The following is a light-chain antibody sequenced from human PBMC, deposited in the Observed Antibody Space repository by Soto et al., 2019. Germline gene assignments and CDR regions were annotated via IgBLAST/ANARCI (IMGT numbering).Light chain of an antibody. Sequence: EIVMTQSPATLSVSPGERATPSCRAGQSISSNLAWYQQKPGQAPRLLIYGASTGATGIPARFSGSGSGTEFTLTISSLQSEDFAVYYCQQYNNWPLTFGGGTKVEIK. V-gene: IGKV3-15*01. CDR2: GAS. J-gene: IGKJ4*01. CDR3: QQYNNWPLT. CDR1: QSISSN.